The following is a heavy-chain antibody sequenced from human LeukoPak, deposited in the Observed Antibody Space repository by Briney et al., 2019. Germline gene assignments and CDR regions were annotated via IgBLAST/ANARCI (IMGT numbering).Heavy chain of an antibody. D-gene: IGHD6-6*01. CDR3: AKQYSSSSPLDY. Sequence: SETLSLTCTVSGGSISSYCWSWIRQPAGKGLEWIERIYTSGNTNYNPSLKSRVTMSVDTSKNQFSLKLSSVTAADTAVYYCAKQYSSSSPLDYWGQGTLVTVSS. V-gene: IGHV4-4*07. CDR1: GGSISSYC. CDR2: IYTSGNT. J-gene: IGHJ4*02.